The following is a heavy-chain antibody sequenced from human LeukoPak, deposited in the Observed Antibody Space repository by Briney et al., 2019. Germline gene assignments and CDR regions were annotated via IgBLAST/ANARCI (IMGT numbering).Heavy chain of an antibody. J-gene: IGHJ5*02. Sequence: GGSLRLSCAASGFTFSSYGMHWVRQAPGKGLEWVAVIWYDGSNEYYADSVKGRFTISRDNSKNTLYLQMNSLRAEDTAVYYCARNPAARMVWFDPWGQGTLVTVSS. CDR2: IWYDGSNE. V-gene: IGHV3-33*01. CDR3: ARNPAARMVWFDP. D-gene: IGHD2-2*01. CDR1: GFTFSSYG.